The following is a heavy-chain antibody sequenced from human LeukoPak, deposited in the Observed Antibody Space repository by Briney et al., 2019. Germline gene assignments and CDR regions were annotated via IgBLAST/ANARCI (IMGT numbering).Heavy chain of an antibody. J-gene: IGHJ4*02. CDR1: GYTFTGYY. CDR3: ASQGMVRGVTIDY. D-gene: IGHD3-10*01. CDR2: INPNSGGT. Sequence: ASVKVSCKASGYTFTGYYMHWVRQAPGQGLEWMGWINPNSGGTNYAQKFQGRVTMTRDTSISTAYMELSRLRADDTAVYYCASQGMVRGVTIDYWGQGTLVTVSS. V-gene: IGHV1-2*02.